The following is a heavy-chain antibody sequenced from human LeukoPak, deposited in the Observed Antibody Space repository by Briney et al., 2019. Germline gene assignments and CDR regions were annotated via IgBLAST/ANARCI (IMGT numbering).Heavy chain of an antibody. CDR2: INPNSGGT. Sequence: ASVKVSCKXSGYTFTGYYMHWVRQAPGQGLEWMGRINPNSGGTNYAQKFQGRVTMTRDTSISTAYMELSRLRSDDTAVYYCARDRGSGSYEFDPWGQGTLVTVSS. D-gene: IGHD1-26*01. CDR1: GYTFTGYY. J-gene: IGHJ5*02. CDR3: ARDRGSGSYEFDP. V-gene: IGHV1-2*06.